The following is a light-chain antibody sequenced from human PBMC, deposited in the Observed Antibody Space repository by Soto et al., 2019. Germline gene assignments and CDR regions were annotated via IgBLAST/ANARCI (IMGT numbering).Light chain of an antibody. Sequence: QSVLTQPASVSGSPGQSITISCTGTSSDVGAYNYVSWYQQHPGKAPKLMIFEVSDRPSGVSNRFSGSKSGNTASLTISGLQAEDEADYNCSSYTSSNTLVFGGGTKLTVL. CDR3: SSYTSSNTLV. CDR2: EVS. CDR1: SSDVGAYNY. J-gene: IGLJ2*01. V-gene: IGLV2-14*01.